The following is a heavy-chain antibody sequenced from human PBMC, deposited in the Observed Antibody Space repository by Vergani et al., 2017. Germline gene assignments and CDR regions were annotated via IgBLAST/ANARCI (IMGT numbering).Heavy chain of an antibody. D-gene: IGHD3-9*01. CDR1: GFTFSSYS. Sequence: EVQLVESGGGLVQPGGSLRLSCAASGFTFSSYSMNWVRQAPGKGLEWVSYISSSSSTIYYADSVKGRFTISRDNAKNSLYLQMNSLRAEDTAVYYCARALRYTPPSPVNWFDPWGQGTLVTVSS. J-gene: IGHJ5*02. V-gene: IGHV3-48*01. CDR3: ARALRYTPPSPVNWFDP. CDR2: ISSSSSTI.